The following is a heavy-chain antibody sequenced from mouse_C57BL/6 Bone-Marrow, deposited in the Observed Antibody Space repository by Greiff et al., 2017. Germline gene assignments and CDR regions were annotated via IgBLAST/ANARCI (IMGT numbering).Heavy chain of an antibody. CDR3: ARSITTVVALYAMDY. J-gene: IGHJ4*01. Sequence: QVQLQQPGAELVMPGASVKLSCKASGYTFTSYWMHWVKQRPGQGLEWIGEIDPSDSYTNYNQKFKGKSTLTVDKSSSTAYMQLSSLTSEDSAVYYCARSITTVVALYAMDYGGQGTSVTVSS. CDR2: IDPSDSYT. V-gene: IGHV1-69*01. CDR1: GYTFTSYW. D-gene: IGHD1-1*01.